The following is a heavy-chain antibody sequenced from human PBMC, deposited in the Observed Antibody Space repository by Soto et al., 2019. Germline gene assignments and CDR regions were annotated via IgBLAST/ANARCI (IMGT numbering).Heavy chain of an antibody. CDR3: ARERAQMVTGESSGWYNAFDI. V-gene: IGHV1-46*01. CDR2: INPSGGST. Sequence: GASVKVSCKASGYTFTSYYMYWARQSPGQGLEWMGIINPSGGSTSYAQKFQGRVTMTRDTSTSTVYMELSSLRSEDTAVYYCARERAQMVTGESSGWYNAFDIWGQGTMVTVSS. CDR1: GYTFTSYY. D-gene: IGHD6-19*01. J-gene: IGHJ3*02.